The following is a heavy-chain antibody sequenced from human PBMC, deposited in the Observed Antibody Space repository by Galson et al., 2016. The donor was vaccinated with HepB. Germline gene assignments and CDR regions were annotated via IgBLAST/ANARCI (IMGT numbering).Heavy chain of an antibody. CDR1: GFTFSSYG. CDR2: IWYDGSNK. V-gene: IGHV3-33*06. CDR3: VKGEYGQRFLEWLAPFDY. D-gene: IGHD3-3*01. Sequence: SLRLSCAASGFTFSSYGMHWVRQAPGKGLEWVAIIWYDGSNKCYADSVKGRFTISRDNSKSTLYLQMNSLRVEDTAVYYCVKGEYGQRFLEWLAPFDYWGQGALVTVSS. J-gene: IGHJ4*02.